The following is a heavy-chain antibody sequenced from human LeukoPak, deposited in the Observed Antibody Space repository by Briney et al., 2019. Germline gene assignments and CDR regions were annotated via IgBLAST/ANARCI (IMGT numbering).Heavy chain of an antibody. Sequence: PGGSLRLSCAASGFTFTTYAMSWVRQAPGKGLEWVSAISGSGGSTYYADSVKGRLTISRDNSKNTLYLQMNSLRAEDTAVYYCARDLEARLFDYWGQGTLVTVSS. CDR3: ARDLEARLFDY. V-gene: IGHV3-23*01. CDR1: GFTFTTYA. CDR2: ISGSGGST. J-gene: IGHJ4*02. D-gene: IGHD5-12*01.